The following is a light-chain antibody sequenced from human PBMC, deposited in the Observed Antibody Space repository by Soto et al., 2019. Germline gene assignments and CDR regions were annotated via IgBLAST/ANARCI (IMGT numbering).Light chain of an antibody. V-gene: IGLV2-14*01. J-gene: IGLJ1*01. CDR2: GVT. Sequence: QSALTQPASVSGSPGQSTTISCTGTSSDIGAYNYVSWYQQYPGKAPKLMIYGVTNRPSGVSNRFSGSKTGNTASLTISGLQAEDEADYYCFSHRSGDSHVFGTGTKLTVL. CDR1: SSDIGAYNY. CDR3: FSHRSGDSHV.